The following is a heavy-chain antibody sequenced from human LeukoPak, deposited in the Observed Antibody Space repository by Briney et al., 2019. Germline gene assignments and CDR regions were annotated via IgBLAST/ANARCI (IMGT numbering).Heavy chain of an antibody. CDR2: IKWNGGST. J-gene: IGHJ4*02. Sequence: PGGSLRLSCAASGFSFDDYGMSWVRQAPGEGLEWGSGIKWNGGSTGYADSVKGRFTISRDNAKKSLYLQMSSLRPEDTAFYYCASGYNSVGGFYFDYWGQGTLVTVSS. CDR1: GFSFDDYG. D-gene: IGHD2-15*01. CDR3: ASGYNSVGGFYFDY. V-gene: IGHV3-20*04.